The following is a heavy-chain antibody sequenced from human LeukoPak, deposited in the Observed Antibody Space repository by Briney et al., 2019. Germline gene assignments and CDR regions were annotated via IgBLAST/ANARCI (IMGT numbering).Heavy chain of an antibody. D-gene: IGHD2-2*01. Sequence: SEALSLTCTVSGGSISSSSYYWGWIRQPPGKGLEWIGSIYYSGSTYYSPSLKSRVTISVDTSKNQFSLKLSSVTAADTAVYYCARQGGYCSSTSCPFDYWGQGTLVTVSS. V-gene: IGHV4-39*01. CDR3: ARQGGYCSSTSCPFDY. CDR1: GGSISSSSYY. CDR2: IYYSGST. J-gene: IGHJ4*02.